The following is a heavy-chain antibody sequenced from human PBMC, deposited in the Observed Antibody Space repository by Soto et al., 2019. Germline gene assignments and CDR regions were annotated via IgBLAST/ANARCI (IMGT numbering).Heavy chain of an antibody. J-gene: IGHJ6*02. CDR3: ARPYLDSSNPHYYYYGMDV. CDR2: ISYDGTNE. CDR1: GFTFSSYP. D-gene: IGHD6-13*01. V-gene: IGHV3-30-3*01. Sequence: QVQLVESGGGVVQPGRSLRLSCAASGFTFSSYPMDWVRQAPGKGLEWVAVISYDGTNEHYADSVKGRFTISRDNSKNTLYLQINSLRAEDTAVYYCARPYLDSSNPHYYYYGMDVWGQGTTVTVSS.